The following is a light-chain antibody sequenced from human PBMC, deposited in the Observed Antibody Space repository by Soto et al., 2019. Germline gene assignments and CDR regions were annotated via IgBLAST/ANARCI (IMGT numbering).Light chain of an antibody. CDR1: QSLGSN. J-gene: IGKJ1*01. CDR3: QQYGSSGT. V-gene: IGKV3-15*01. Sequence: VVITQSPATLSVSPGERAVLSCRASQSLGSNLAWYHHKPGQAPRLLLYEASIRATGIPARFSGDGSGTEFTLTISRLEPEDLAVYYCQQYGSSGTFGQGTKVDIK. CDR2: EAS.